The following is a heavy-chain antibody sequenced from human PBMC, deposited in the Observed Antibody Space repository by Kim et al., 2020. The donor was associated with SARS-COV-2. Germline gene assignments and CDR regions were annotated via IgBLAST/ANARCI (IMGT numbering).Heavy chain of an antibody. D-gene: IGHD3-10*01. CDR2: INQDGREI. J-gene: IGHJ6*02. Sequence: GGSLRLSCAASRFTFSNYFMSWVRQAPGKGLEWVANINQDGREIYYVDSVKGRFTISRDNAKDSLYLHMNSLRVEDTAVYYCARGWFGDYYGMDVWGQGT. V-gene: IGHV3-7*01. CDR1: RFTFSNYF. CDR3: ARGWFGDYYGMDV.